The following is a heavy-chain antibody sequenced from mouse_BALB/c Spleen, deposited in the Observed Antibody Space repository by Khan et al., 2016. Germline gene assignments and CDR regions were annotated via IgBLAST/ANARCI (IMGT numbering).Heavy chain of an antibody. D-gene: IGHD1-1*01. CDR3: TRGDYYCSGY. J-gene: IGHJ2*01. Sequence: EVQLQESGPDLVKPSQSLSLTCTVTGYSISSGYSWHWIRQFPGNKLEWMAYIHYSGSTSYNPSLKSRISITRDTSKNQFFLQLISVTTEDTATYYCTRGDYYCSGYWGQGTTLTVSS. CDR1: GYSISSGYS. V-gene: IGHV3-1*02. CDR2: IHYSGST.